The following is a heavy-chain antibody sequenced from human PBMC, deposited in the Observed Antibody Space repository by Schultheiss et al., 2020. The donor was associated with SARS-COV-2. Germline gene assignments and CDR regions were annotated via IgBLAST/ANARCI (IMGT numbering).Heavy chain of an antibody. Sequence: SETLSLTCTVSGGSISSGGYYWSWIRQPPGKGLEWIGEINHSGSTNYNPSLKSRVTISVDTSKNQFSLKLSSVTAADTAVYYCARGDSSSGMDVWGQGTTVTVSS. CDR1: GGSISSGGYY. J-gene: IGHJ6*02. CDR3: ARGDSSSGMDV. D-gene: IGHD6-13*01. CDR2: INHSGST. V-gene: IGHV4-39*07.